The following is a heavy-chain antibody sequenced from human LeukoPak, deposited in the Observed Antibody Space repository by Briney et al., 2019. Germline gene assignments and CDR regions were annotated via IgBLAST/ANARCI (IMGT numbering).Heavy chain of an antibody. D-gene: IGHD6-19*01. Sequence: SSVKVSCKASGGTFSSYAISWVRQAPGQGLEWMGRIIPSFGTAEYAQKFQGRVTITTDESTSTAYIDLSSLISQDTAVYYCARGEFIAVAGTASFDYWGQGTLVTVSS. J-gene: IGHJ4*02. CDR2: IIPSFGTA. CDR1: GGTFSSYA. CDR3: ARGEFIAVAGTASFDY. V-gene: IGHV1-69*05.